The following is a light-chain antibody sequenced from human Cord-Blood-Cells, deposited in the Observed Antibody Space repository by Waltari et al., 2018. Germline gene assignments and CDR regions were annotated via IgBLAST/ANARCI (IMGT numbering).Light chain of an antibody. CDR2: DVS. V-gene: IGLV2-14*01. Sequence: QSALTQPASVSGSPGQSITISCTGTSSDVGGYNYVSWYQQHPGKAPKLMIYDVSNRPSGVSNPFSGSNSGNTASLTISGLQAEDEADYYCSSYTSSSTVFGGGTKLTVL. J-gene: IGLJ3*02. CDR3: SSYTSSSTV. CDR1: SSDVGGYNY.